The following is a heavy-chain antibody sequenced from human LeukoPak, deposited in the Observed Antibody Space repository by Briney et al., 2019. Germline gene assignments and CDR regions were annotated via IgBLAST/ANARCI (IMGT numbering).Heavy chain of an antibody. V-gene: IGHV4-34*01. CDR2: INHSGST. CDR3: AQSRGHSSSWYPKRRHSFDY. J-gene: IGHJ4*02. CDR1: GGSFSGYY. Sequence: SETLSLTCAVYGGSFSGYYWSWIRQPPGKGLEWIGEINHSGSTNYNPSLKSRVTISVDTSKNQFSLKLSSVTAADTAVYYCAQSRGHSSSWYPKRRHSFDYWGQGTLVTVSS. D-gene: IGHD6-13*01.